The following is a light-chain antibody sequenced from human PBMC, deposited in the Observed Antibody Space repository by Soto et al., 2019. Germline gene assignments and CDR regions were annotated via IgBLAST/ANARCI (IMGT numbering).Light chain of an antibody. CDR1: MSVLYSSNNKNY. CDR3: QQYYSTPPT. Sequence: VLTWIPDAREGSVGGRGIVLGERSMSVLYSSNNKNYLAWYQQKPGQPPKLLIYWASTRESGVPDPFSGSGSGTDFTLTISSLHAEDVAVDYGQQYYSTPPTFGQGTKVDIK. V-gene: IGKV4-1*01. CDR2: WAS. J-gene: IGKJ1*01.